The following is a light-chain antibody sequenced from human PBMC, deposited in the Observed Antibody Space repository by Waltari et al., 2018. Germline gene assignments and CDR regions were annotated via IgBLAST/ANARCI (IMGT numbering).Light chain of an antibody. J-gene: IGLJ3*02. CDR2: DVT. V-gene: IGLV2-11*01. CDR1: TNDLGNYNY. CDR3: CSYAGSYTWV. Sequence: SALTQPRSVSGSPGQSVTISCTATTNDLGNYNYVSWYQQHPGKAPKLIILDVTKRPSGVPDRLSGSKSGNTASLTISGLRAEDEAEYYCCSYAGSYTWVFGGGTKLTVV.